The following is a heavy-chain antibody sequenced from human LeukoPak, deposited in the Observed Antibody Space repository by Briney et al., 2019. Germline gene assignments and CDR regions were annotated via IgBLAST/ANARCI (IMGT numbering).Heavy chain of an antibody. D-gene: IGHD6-19*01. CDR3: ARGDSSGWYPFDY. V-gene: IGHV4-59*01. CDR1: GGSISSYY. Sequence: SETLSLTCTVSGGSISSYYWSWIRQPPGKGLEWIGYIYYSGSTNYNPSLKSRVTTSVDTSKNQFSLKLSSVTAADTAVYYCARGDSSGWYPFDYWGQGTLVTVSS. CDR2: IYYSGST. J-gene: IGHJ4*02.